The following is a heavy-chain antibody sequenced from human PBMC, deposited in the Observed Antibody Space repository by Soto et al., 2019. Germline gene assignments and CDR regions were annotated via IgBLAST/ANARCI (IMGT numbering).Heavy chain of an antibody. D-gene: IGHD2-21*02. CDR3: TKFVFYGDSLVEY. CDR2: ISGGGGST. Sequence: EVQLLESGGDLVQPGGSLRLSCVASGLTFSRFALSWVRQSPGKGLEWVSAISGGGGSTYYADSVRGRFTVSRDNSKNTLYLQMNTLRAEDTGVYYCTKFVFYGDSLVEYWGQGTLVTVSS. V-gene: IGHV3-23*01. J-gene: IGHJ4*02. CDR1: GLTFSRFA.